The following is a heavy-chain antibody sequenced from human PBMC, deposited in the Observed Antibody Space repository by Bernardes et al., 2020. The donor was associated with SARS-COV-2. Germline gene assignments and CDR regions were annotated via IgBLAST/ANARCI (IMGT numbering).Heavy chain of an antibody. V-gene: IGHV3-7*01. CDR2: IKQDGTEK. CDR3: ARGGKDFDY. Sequence: GGSLRLSCAASGFTFSSYWMSWVRQTPGKGLEWVANIKQDGTEKYYVDSVKGRFTISRDNAENSLYLQMNSLRAEDTAVYYCARGGKDFDYWGQGTLVTVSS. J-gene: IGHJ4*02. D-gene: IGHD3-16*01. CDR1: GFTFSSYW.